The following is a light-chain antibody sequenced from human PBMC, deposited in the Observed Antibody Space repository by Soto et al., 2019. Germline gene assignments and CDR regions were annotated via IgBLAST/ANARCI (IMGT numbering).Light chain of an antibody. CDR1: SSNIGSNT. Sequence: QSVLTQPPSASGTPGQRVTISCSGSSSNIGSNTVNWYQQLPGAAPKLLIQNNNQRPSGVPDRFSGSKSGTSASLAISGLQSEDEADYYCAAWDDSLHGFVFGTGTQLTVL. J-gene: IGLJ7*01. CDR2: NNN. V-gene: IGLV1-44*01. CDR3: AAWDDSLHGFV.